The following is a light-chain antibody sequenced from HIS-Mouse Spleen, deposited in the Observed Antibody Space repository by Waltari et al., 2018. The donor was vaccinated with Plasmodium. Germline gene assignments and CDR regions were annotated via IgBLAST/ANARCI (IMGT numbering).Light chain of an antibody. Sequence: IMITQSPDSLPQPLGAKSPSLCKPSRDVLYSCNIMNCLAWYQQKPGQPPKLLIYWASTWECGVPDRFSGSGSGTEFTLTISSLQAEDVAVYYCQQYYSTPYTFGQGTKLEIK. CDR1: RDVLYSCNIMNC. J-gene: IGKJ2*01. V-gene: IGKV4-1*01. CDR3: QQYYSTPYT. CDR2: WAS.